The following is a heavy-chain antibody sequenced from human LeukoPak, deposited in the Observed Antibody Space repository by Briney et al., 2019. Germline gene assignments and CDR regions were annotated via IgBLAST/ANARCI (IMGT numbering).Heavy chain of an antibody. CDR3: ARGEYDLLGDY. CDR2: ISPYNGNT. V-gene: IGHV1-18*01. CDR1: GCTFSSHS. J-gene: IGHJ4*02. Sequence: ASVKVSCKTSGCTFSSHSMNWVRQAPGQGLEWLGWISPYNGNTKYAQKIQGRATMTTDTSTSTAYLELRNLRSDDTAVYYCARGEYDLLGDYWGQGTLVTVSS. D-gene: IGHD3-10*01.